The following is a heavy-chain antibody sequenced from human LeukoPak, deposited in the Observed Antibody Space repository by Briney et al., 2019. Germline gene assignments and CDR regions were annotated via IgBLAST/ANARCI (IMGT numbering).Heavy chain of an antibody. J-gene: IGHJ4*02. D-gene: IGHD3-16*01. CDR1: GGSISSGGYC. CDR3: ALGPRPWGDFDY. V-gene: IGHV4-31*03. CDR2: IYYSGST. Sequence: PSETLSLTCTVSGGSISSGGYCWSWIRQHPGKGLEWFGYIYYSGSTYYNPSLKSRVTISVDTSKNQFSLKLSSVTAADTAVYNCALGPRPWGDFDYWGQGTLVTVSS.